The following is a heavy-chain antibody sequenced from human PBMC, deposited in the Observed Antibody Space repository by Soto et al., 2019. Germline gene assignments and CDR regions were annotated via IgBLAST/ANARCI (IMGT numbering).Heavy chain of an antibody. J-gene: IGHJ4*01. D-gene: IGHD3-16*01. V-gene: IGHV3-23*01. CDR1: GFTFNNFA. CDR3: AKDRNEDAVVVVAYPL. Sequence: EVQLLESGGALVQPGGSLRLSCAASGFTFNNFAMSWVRQAPGQGLQYVSGISGSGVSTFYADSVKGRFTISRDNSKNTVTLQMTSLRVEDTAVYYCAKDRNEDAVVVVAYPLGGHGPLVTVSS. CDR2: ISGSGVST.